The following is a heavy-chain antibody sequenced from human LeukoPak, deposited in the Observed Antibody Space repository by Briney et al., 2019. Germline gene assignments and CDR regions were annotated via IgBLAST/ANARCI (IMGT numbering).Heavy chain of an antibody. CDR1: GFTFSSYA. CDR3: AKDIGASWFDP. V-gene: IGHV3-23*01. Sequence: PGGSLRLSCAASGFTFSSYAMSWVRQAPGKGLEWVSVISGSAGTTYYADSVKGGFTISRDNSKNTLDLQMNSLRVEDTAVYYCAKDIGASWFDPWGQGTLVTVSS. J-gene: IGHJ5*02. CDR2: ISGSAGTT. D-gene: IGHD3-16*01.